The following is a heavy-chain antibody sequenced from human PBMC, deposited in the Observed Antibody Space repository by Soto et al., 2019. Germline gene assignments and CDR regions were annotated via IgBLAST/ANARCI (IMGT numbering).Heavy chain of an antibody. CDR3: ARPPPIAVAGAGWFAP. V-gene: IGHV4-61*01. D-gene: IGHD6-19*01. CDR1: GDSVTSGNYY. J-gene: IGHJ5*02. CDR2: IYYSGST. Sequence: TSETLSLTCTVSGDSVTSGNYYWSWIRQPPGKGLEWIGHIYYSGSTNYSPSLKSRVAMSIDTSKKQFSLKLNSVNAADTAVYYCARPPPIAVAGAGWFAPGGRGTLVPVSS.